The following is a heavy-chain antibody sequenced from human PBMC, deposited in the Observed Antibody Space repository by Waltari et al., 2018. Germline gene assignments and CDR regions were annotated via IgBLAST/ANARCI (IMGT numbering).Heavy chain of an antibody. D-gene: IGHD2-8*01. CDR3: AHRVSWCGLDS. CDR2: VHCNDVK. V-gene: IGHV2-5*01. CDR1: GFSLTTTGVA. J-gene: IGHJ5*02. Sequence: QITLTESGPTLVTPTQALTLTCTFSGFSLTTTGVAVAWFRQPPGKALEFLALVHCNDVKRNSPFLQNRLSITKDTSETHVVLPMTNMDPVETGTYFCAHRVSWCGLDSWGQGTLVTVSS.